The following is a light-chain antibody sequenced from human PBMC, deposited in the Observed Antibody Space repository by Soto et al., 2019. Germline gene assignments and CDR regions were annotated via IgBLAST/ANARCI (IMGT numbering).Light chain of an antibody. J-gene: IGKJ2*02. CDR3: QHYNNWPPCT. V-gene: IGKV3-15*01. CDR2: GAS. CDR1: QNVGSN. Sequence: EIVMTQSPATLSVSPGERATLSCRASQNVGSNLAWYQQRPGQAPRLLIYGASTRATGIPARFTGSGSGTDFTLTISSRQSEDFAVYYCQHYNNWPPCTFGQGTKLEIK.